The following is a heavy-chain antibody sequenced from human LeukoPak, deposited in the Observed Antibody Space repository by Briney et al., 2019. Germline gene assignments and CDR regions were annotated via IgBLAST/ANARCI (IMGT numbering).Heavy chain of an antibody. CDR3: ARLLRDAFDI. V-gene: IGHV4-59*01. CDR1: GGSISSYY. CDR2: IYYSGST. J-gene: IGHJ3*02. Sequence: SETLSLTCTVSGGSISSYYWSWIRQPPRKGLEWIGYIYYSGSTNYNPSLKSRVTISVDTSKNQFSLKLSSVTAADTAVYYCARLLRDAFDIWGQGTMVTVSS.